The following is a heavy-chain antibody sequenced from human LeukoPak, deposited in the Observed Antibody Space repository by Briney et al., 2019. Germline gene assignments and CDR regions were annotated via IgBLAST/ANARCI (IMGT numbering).Heavy chain of an antibody. V-gene: IGHV4-39*01. D-gene: IGHD3-9*01. J-gene: IGHJ4*02. CDR1: GGSISSSTDY. CDR2: IYFTGST. CDR3: ARQDTYYDILTGYSYFDY. Sequence: SETLSLTCTVSGGSISSSTDYWGWIRQPPGKGLEWIGNIYFTGSTYYNPSLKSRVIISVDTSKNQFSLKLSSVTAADTAVYYCARQDTYYDILTGYSYFDYWGQGTLVTVSS.